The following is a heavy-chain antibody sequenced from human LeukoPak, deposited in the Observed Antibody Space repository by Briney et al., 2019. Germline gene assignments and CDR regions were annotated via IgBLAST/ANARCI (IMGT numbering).Heavy chain of an antibody. Sequence: PSETLSLTCTVSGGSISSYYWSWIRQPPGKGLEWIGYIYYSGSTNYNPSLKSRVTISVDTSKNQFSLKLSSVTAADTAVYYCARKLGFDWLSPFDYWGQGTLVTVSS. D-gene: IGHD3-9*01. J-gene: IGHJ4*02. CDR1: GGSISSYY. CDR2: IYYSGST. V-gene: IGHV4-59*13. CDR3: ARKLGFDWLSPFDY.